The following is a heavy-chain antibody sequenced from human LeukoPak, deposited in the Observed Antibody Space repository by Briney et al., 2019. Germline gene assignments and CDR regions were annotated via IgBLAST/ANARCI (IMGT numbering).Heavy chain of an antibody. J-gene: IGHJ4*02. CDR1: GGSFSGYY. CDR3: ARRYQPLLYWRERPFDY. Sequence: SETLSLTCAVYGGSFSGYYWSWIRQPPGKGLEWTGEINHSGSTNYNPSLKSRVTISVDTSKNQFSLKLSSVTAADTAVYYCARRYQPLLYWRERPFDYWGQGTLVTVSS. D-gene: IGHD2-2*02. V-gene: IGHV4-34*01. CDR2: INHSGST.